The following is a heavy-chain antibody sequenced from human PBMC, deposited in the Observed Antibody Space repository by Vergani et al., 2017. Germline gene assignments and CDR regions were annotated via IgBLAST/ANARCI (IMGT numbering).Heavy chain of an antibody. Sequence: QVQLVQSGAEVKKPGASVKVSSKASGYTFTSYYMHWVRQAPGQGLEWMGIINPSGGSTSYAQKFQGRVTMTRDTSTSTVYMELSSLRSEDTAVYYCARVFRRDGYNPGYYYYYGMDVWGQGTTVTVSS. V-gene: IGHV1-46*01. J-gene: IGHJ6*02. D-gene: IGHD5-24*01. CDR3: ARVFRRDGYNPGYYYYYGMDV. CDR2: INPSGGST. CDR1: GYTFTSYY.